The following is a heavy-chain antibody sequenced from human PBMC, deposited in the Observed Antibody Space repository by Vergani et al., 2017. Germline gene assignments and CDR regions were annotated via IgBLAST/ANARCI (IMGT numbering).Heavy chain of an antibody. D-gene: IGHD5-12*01. CDR3: ASLKATTSQNFDY. CDR2: IIPILGIA. J-gene: IGHJ4*02. V-gene: IGHV1-69*02. CDR1: GGTFSSYT. Sequence: QVQLVHSGAEVKKPGPSVKVSCKASGGTFSSYTISWVRQAPGQGLEWMGRIIPILGIANYAQKFQGRVTITADKSTSTAYMELSSLRSEDTAVYYCASLKATTSQNFDYWGQGTLVTVSS.